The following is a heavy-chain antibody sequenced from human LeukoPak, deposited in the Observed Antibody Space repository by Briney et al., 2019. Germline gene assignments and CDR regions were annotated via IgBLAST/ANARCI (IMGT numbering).Heavy chain of an antibody. CDR3: ASQYSSGWTDWFDP. CDR1: GFTFSSYS. V-gene: IGHV3-21*01. CDR2: ISSSSSYI. D-gene: IGHD6-19*01. Sequence: PGGSLGLSCAASGFTFSSYSMNWVRQAPGKGLEWVSSISSSSSYIYYADSVKGRFTISRDNAKNSLYLQMNSLRAEDTAVYYCASQYSSGWTDWFDPWGQGTLVTVSS. J-gene: IGHJ5*02.